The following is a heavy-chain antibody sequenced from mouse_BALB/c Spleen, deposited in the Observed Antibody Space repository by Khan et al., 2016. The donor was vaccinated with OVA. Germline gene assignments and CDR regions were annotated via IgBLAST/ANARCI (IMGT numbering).Heavy chain of an antibody. CDR3: ARLGYWLAY. CDR2: IYPGDGNT. CDR1: GYAFSNYW. V-gene: IGHV1-80*01. Sequence: QVRLQQSGAELVRPGSSVKISCKASGYAFSNYWMNWVKQRPGQGLEWIGQIYPGDGNTHYNGNFKGKATLTADKSSTTAYMQLSSLTSEDSAVYFCARLGYWLAYWGQGTLVTVSA. D-gene: IGHD2-14*01. J-gene: IGHJ3*01.